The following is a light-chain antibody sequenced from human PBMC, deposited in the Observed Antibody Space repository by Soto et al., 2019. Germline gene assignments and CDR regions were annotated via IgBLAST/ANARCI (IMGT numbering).Light chain of an antibody. V-gene: IGKV3-20*01. CDR2: GAS. J-gene: IGKJ1*01. Sequence: EIVLTPSPGTLSLSPGERATLSCRASQSVSSSYLAWYQQKPGQAPRLLIYGASSRATGIPDRFSGSGSGTDFTLTISRLEPEDFAVYYCHQYGISPPRTFGQGTKVDIK. CDR1: QSVSSSY. CDR3: HQYGISPPRT.